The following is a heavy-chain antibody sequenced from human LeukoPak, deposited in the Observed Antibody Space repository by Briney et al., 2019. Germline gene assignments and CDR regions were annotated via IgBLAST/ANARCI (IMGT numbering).Heavy chain of an antibody. CDR2: IIPILGTA. CDR1: GGTFSSYA. CDR3: ARDAEVTTKH. J-gene: IGHJ1*01. V-gene: IGHV1-69*13. D-gene: IGHD4-23*01. Sequence: ASVTVSCKASGGTFSSYAISWVRQAPGQGLEWMGGIIPILGTANYAQKFQGRVTITADESTSTAYMELSSLRSEDTAVYYCARDAEVTTKHWGQGTLVTVSS.